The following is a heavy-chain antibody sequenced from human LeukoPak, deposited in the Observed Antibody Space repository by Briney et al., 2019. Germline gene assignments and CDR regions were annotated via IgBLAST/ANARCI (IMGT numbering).Heavy chain of an antibody. Sequence: GASVKVSCKASGYTFTGYYMHWVRQAPGQGLEWMGWINPNSGGTNYAQKFQGRVTMTRDTSTSTAYIELRRLRSDDTAVYFCARERGRMNYYDSSGYYYSWGQGTLVTVSS. J-gene: IGHJ4*02. V-gene: IGHV1-2*02. CDR2: INPNSGGT. D-gene: IGHD3-22*01. CDR3: ARERGRMNYYDSSGYYYS. CDR1: GYTFTGYY.